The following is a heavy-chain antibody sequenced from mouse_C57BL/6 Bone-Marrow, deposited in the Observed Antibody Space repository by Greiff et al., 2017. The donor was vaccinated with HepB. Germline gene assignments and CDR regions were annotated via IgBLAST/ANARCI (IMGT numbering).Heavy chain of an antibody. D-gene: IGHD1-1*01. CDR1: GYSITSGYY. Sequence: DVQLQESGPGLVKPSQSLSLTCSVTGYSITSGYYWNWIRQFPGNKLEWMGYISYDGSNNYNPSLKNRISITRDTSKNQFFLKLNSVTTEDTATYYCARDGYGSSYERFAYWGQGTLVTVSA. CDR3: ARDGYGSSYERFAY. V-gene: IGHV3-6*01. J-gene: IGHJ3*01. CDR2: ISYDGSN.